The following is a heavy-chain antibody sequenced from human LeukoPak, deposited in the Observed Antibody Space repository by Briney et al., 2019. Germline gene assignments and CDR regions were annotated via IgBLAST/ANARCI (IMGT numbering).Heavy chain of an antibody. CDR2: ISDSGDST. J-gene: IGHJ4*02. V-gene: IGHV3-23*01. Sequence: PGGSLRLSCAASGFMFADYGMTWVRQVPGKGLEWVSGISDSGDSTYYADSVKGRFTISRDNSKNTLYLQMNSLRAEDTAVYYCARAPDYDFWNGYFYYFDYWGQGTLVTVSS. CDR1: GFMFADYG. CDR3: ARAPDYDFWNGYFYYFDY. D-gene: IGHD3-3*01.